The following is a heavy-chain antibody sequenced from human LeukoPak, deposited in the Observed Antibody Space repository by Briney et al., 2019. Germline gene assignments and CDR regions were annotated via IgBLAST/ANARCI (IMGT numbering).Heavy chain of an antibody. Sequence: GGSLRLSCAASGFTFSSYAMSGVRQAPGKGLEWVSAISGSGGSTYYADSVKGRFTISRDNSKNTLYLQMNSLRAEDTAVYYCAKNRPKIAAAGRYYFDYWGQGTLVTVSS. CDR1: GFTFSSYA. J-gene: IGHJ4*02. D-gene: IGHD6-13*01. V-gene: IGHV3-23*01. CDR3: AKNRPKIAAAGRYYFDY. CDR2: ISGSGGST.